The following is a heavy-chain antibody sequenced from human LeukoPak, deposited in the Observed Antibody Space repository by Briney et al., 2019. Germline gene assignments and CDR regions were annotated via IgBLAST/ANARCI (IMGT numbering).Heavy chain of an antibody. Sequence: GGSLRLSCAASGFTFSSYSMSWVRQAPGKGLEWVPSISSSSSYIYYADSVKGRFTISRDNAKNSLYLQMNSLRAEDTAVYYCARDPIAVAGYFDYWGQGTLVTVSS. CDR1: GFTFSSYS. CDR3: ARDPIAVAGYFDY. D-gene: IGHD6-19*01. CDR2: ISSSSSYI. V-gene: IGHV3-21*01. J-gene: IGHJ4*02.